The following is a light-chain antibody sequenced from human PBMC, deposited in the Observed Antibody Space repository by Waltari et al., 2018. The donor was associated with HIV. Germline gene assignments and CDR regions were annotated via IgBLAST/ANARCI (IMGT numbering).Light chain of an antibody. Sequence: ELVLTQSPGPLSLSPGERATLSCRASQRVNANFFAWYQQRPGQAPRLLIYGASTRAPGVPDRFSGSGSGTDFILAISRLEPEDFAVYYCHQYGNSPSTFGQGTTLDIK. V-gene: IGKV3-20*01. J-gene: IGKJ2*01. CDR3: HQYGNSPST. CDR2: GAS. CDR1: QRVNANF.